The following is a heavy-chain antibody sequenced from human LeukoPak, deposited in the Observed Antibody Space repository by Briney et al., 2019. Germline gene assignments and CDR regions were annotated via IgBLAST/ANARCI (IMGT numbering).Heavy chain of an antibody. D-gene: IGHD1-26*01. CDR1: GFTLSHYS. V-gene: IGHV3-23*01. Sequence: GGSLRLSCAASGFTLSHYSMNWVRQAPGKGLEWVSAISGSGGSTYYADSVKGRFTISRDNSKNTLFLQMNSLRAEDTAVYYCAKELYSGSYYVGRCIDYWGQGTLVTVSS. J-gene: IGHJ4*02. CDR2: ISGSGGST. CDR3: AKELYSGSYYVGRCIDY.